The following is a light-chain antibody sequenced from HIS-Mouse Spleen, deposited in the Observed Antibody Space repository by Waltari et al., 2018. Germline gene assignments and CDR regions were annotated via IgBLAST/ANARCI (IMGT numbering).Light chain of an antibody. J-gene: IGLJ3*02. Sequence: QSVLTQPPSASGTPGQRVTISCSGSSPNIGSNHVYWYQQLQGTAPKLLIYRNIRRPSGVPVRFSGSKSGTSASLAISGLRSEDEADYYCAAWDDSLSGPWVFGGGTKLTVL. CDR3: AAWDDSLSGPWV. CDR1: SPNIGSNH. V-gene: IGLV1-47*01. CDR2: RNI.